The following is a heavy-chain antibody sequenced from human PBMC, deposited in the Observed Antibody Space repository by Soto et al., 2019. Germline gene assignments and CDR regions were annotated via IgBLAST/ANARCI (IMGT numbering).Heavy chain of an antibody. CDR3: AKDRQPDGRWPFDH. V-gene: IGHV3-23*01. J-gene: IGHJ4*02. D-gene: IGHD2-8*01. CDR1: GGSISSSSYY. Sequence: ETLSLTCTVSGGSISSSSYYWGWIRQPPGKGLEWLSGILQTGTEKYYADSVKGRFTFSRDNSNNMLYLQMDSLRGDATAVYYCAKDRQPDGRWPFDHWGQGTLVTVSS. CDR2: ILQTGTEK.